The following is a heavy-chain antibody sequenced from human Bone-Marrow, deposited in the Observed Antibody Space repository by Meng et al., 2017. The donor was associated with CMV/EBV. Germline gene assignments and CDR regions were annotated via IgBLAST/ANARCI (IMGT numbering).Heavy chain of an antibody. CDR2: ISSSGSTI. Sequence: GGSLRLSCAASGFTFSDYYMSWIRQAPGKGLEWVSYISSSGSTIYYADSVKGRFTIARDNAKNSLYLQMNSLRAEDTAVYYCARDSPPYYYGMDVWGQGTTVTVSS. V-gene: IGHV3-11*01. J-gene: IGHJ6*02. CDR3: ARDSPPYYYGMDV. CDR1: GFTFSDYY.